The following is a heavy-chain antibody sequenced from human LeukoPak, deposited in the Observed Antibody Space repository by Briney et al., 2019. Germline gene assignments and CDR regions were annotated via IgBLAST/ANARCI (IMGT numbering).Heavy chain of an antibody. V-gene: IGHV3-30*19. J-gene: IGHJ4*02. CDR1: GFTFSSYG. Sequence: PGGSLRLSCAASGFTFSSYGMHWVRQAPGKGLEWVAVISYDGSNKYYADSVKGRFTISRDNSKNTLYLQMNSLRAEDTAVYYCARDPYCSSTSCYDYWGQGTLVTVSS. CDR2: ISYDGSNK. D-gene: IGHD2-2*01. CDR3: ARDPYCSSTSCYDY.